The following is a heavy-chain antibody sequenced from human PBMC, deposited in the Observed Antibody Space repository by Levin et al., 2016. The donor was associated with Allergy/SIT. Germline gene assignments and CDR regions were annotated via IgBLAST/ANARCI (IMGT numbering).Heavy chain of an antibody. V-gene: IGHV3-74*01. CDR1: GFTFSSYW. Sequence: GESLKISCAASGFTFSSYWMHWVRQAPGKGLVWVSRINSDGSGTSYADSVKGRFTISRDNAKNSLYLQMNSLRAEDTAVYYCAVDIVVVPAAIPWDYYYMDVWGKGTTVTVSS. J-gene: IGHJ6*03. CDR2: INSDGSGT. CDR3: AVDIVVVPAAIPWDYYYMDV. D-gene: IGHD2-2*03.